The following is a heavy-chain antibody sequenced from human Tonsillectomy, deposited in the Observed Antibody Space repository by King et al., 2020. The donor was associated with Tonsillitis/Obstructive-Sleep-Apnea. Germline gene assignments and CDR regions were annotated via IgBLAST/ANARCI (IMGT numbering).Heavy chain of an antibody. CDR1: GYSFINYW. V-gene: IGHV5-10-1*03. J-gene: IGHJ4*02. Sequence: QLVQSGAEVKKPGESVRISCKASGYSFINYWITWVRQMPGKGLEWMGRIDPSDSYINYSPSFQGHVTISADKSISTAYLQWSSLKASDTAMYYCARYHYYVTGCYFYWGQGTLVTLSS. D-gene: IGHD3-22*01. CDR2: IDPSDSYI. CDR3: ARYHYYVTGCYFY.